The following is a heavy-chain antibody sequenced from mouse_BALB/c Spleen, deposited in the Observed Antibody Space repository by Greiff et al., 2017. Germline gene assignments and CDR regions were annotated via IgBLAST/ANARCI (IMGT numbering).Heavy chain of an antibody. Sequence: EVKLEESGGGLVKPGGSLKLSCAASGFTFSSYAMSWVRQTPEKRLEWVASINSGGSTYYPDSVKGRFTISRDNARNILYLQMSSLRSEDTAMYYCARGGYYGNYFDYWGQGTTLTVSS. CDR3: ARGGYYGNYFDY. J-gene: IGHJ2*01. CDR2: INSGGST. D-gene: IGHD1-1*01. CDR1: GFTFSSYA. V-gene: IGHV5-6-5*01.